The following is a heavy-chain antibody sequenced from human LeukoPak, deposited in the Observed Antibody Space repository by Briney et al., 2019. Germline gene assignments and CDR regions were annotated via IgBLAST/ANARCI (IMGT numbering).Heavy chain of an antibody. D-gene: IGHD1-26*01. V-gene: IGHV1-2*02. J-gene: IGHJ4*02. CDR2: INPNSGGT. CDR1: GYTFTGYY. Sequence: ASVKVSCKASGYTFTGYYMHWVRQAPGQGLEWMGWINPNSGGTNYAQKFQGRVTMTRDTSISTAYMELSRLRSDDTAVYYCAREELAAGRPFDYWVQGTLVTVSS. CDR3: AREELAAGRPFDY.